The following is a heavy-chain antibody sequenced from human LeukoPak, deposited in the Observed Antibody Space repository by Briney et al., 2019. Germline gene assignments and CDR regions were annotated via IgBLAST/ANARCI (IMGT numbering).Heavy chain of an antibody. CDR3: ARFVVTTVTNGAFDI. Sequence: PGGSLRLSCAASGFTFSSYGMHWVRQAPGKGLEWVAVIWYDGSNKYYADSVKGRFTISRDNSKNTLYLQMNSLRAEDTAVYYCARFVVTTVTNGAFDIWGQGTMVTVSS. D-gene: IGHD4-17*01. CDR2: IWYDGSNK. CDR1: GFTFSSYG. J-gene: IGHJ3*02. V-gene: IGHV3-33*01.